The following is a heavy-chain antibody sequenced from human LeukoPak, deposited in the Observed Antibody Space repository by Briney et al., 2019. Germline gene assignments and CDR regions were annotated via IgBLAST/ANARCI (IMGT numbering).Heavy chain of an antibody. CDR1: GFTFSSFS. D-gene: IGHD4/OR15-4a*01. J-gene: IGHJ4*02. CDR2: TSSSSAYT. CDR3: AKGTEPVMTIPDY. V-gene: IGHV3-21*04. Sequence: GGSLRLSCAASGFTFSSFSMIWVRQAPGKGLEWVSSTSSSSAYTFYAESGKGRFTISRDNAKNSLFLQMNSLRAEDTAMYYCAKGTEPVMTIPDYWGQGILSPSPQ.